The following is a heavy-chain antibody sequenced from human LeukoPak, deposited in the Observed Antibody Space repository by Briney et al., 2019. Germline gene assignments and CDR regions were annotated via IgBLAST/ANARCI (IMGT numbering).Heavy chain of an antibody. D-gene: IGHD6-19*01. J-gene: IGHJ4*02. CDR3: ARPQADYARGWKFFDY. CDR1: GESFSGYF. Sequence: SETLSLTCAVYGESFSGYFWTWIRQPPGKGLEWIGEVNHAGSTNYNPSLKSRVTISGDTSKNQFSLKLSSVTAADTAVYYCARPQADYARGWKFFDYWGQGTLVTVSS. CDR2: VNHAGST. V-gene: IGHV4-34*01.